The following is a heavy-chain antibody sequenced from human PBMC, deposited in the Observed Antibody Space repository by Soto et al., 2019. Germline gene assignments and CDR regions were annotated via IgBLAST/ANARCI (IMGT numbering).Heavy chain of an antibody. J-gene: IGHJ4*02. CDR3: ARDGSGSLDY. D-gene: IGHD3-10*01. V-gene: IGHV4-31*03. CDR2: IYYSGST. CDR1: CGSISSGGYY. Sequence: PSETLSLTCTVSCGSISSGGYYWSWIRQHPGKGLEWIGYIYYSGSTYYNPSLKSRVTISVDTSKNQFSLKLSSVTAADTAVYYCARDGSGSLDYWGQGTLVTVSS.